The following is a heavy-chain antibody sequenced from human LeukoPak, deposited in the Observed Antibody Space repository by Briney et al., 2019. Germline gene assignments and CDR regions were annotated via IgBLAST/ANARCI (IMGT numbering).Heavy chain of an antibody. V-gene: IGHV4-34*01. D-gene: IGHD3-22*01. CDR1: GGSLSGYY. J-gene: IGHJ4*02. CDR2: INHSGST. Sequence: PSETLSLTCAVYGGSLSGYYWSWIRQPPGKGLEWIGEINHSGSTNYNPSLKSRVTISVDTSKNQFSLKLSSVTAADTAVYYCARGGRNYDSSGYYYYFDYWGQGTLVTVSS. CDR3: ARGGRNYDSSGYYYYFDY.